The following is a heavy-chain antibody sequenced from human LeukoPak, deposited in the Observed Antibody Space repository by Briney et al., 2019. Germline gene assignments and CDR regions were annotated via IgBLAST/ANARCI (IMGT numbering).Heavy chain of an antibody. CDR1: GFTFSSYW. CDR3: AREQYSYGYIDY. Sequence: PGGSLRLSCAASGFTFSSYWTSWVRQAPGKGLEWVANIKQDGSEKYYVDSVKGRFTISRDNAKNSLYLQMNSLRAEDTAVYYCAREQYSYGYIDYWGQGALVTVSS. J-gene: IGHJ4*02. D-gene: IGHD5-18*01. CDR2: IKQDGSEK. V-gene: IGHV3-7*05.